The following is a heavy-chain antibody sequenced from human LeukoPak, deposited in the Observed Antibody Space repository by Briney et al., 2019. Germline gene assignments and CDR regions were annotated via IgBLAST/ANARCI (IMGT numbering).Heavy chain of an antibody. V-gene: IGHV4-59*01. Sequence: KSSETLSLTCTVSGASISSFHWSWIQQSPGKGLEWIGNIFNGGSPNNNPSLRSRVTMSVDTSKNQFSLNLSSMTAADTAVYYCARTSVVVTAVGYLYNGMDVWGQGTTVTVSS. CDR2: IFNGGSP. J-gene: IGHJ6*02. CDR1: GASISSFH. CDR3: ARTSVVVTAVGYLYNGMDV. D-gene: IGHD2-21*02.